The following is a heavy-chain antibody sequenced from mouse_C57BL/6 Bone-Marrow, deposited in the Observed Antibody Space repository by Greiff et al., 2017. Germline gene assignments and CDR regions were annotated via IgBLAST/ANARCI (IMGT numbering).Heavy chain of an antibody. CDR3: ARRAYSTFAY. Sequence: QVQLQQSGAELARPGASVKLSCKASGYTFTSYGISWVKQRTGQGLEWIGEIYPRSGNTYYNEKFKGKATLTADKSSSTAYMELRSLTSEDSAVYFCARRAYSTFAYWGQGTLVTVSA. CDR2: IYPRSGNT. V-gene: IGHV1-81*01. D-gene: IGHD2-5*01. J-gene: IGHJ3*01. CDR1: GYTFTSYG.